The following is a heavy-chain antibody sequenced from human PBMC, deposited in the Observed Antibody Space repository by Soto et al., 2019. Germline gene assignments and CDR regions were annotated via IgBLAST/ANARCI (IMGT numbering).Heavy chain of an antibody. J-gene: IGHJ5*02. CDR1: GGSISSYF. CDR2: VYSTEIT. CDR3: ARGSEAWFDP. Sequence: PSETLSLTCTVSGGSISSYFWRWIRQPPGKGLEWIGYVYSTEITNYNPSLKSRVAMSIDTSKNQFSLKVRSVTAADTAVYYCARGSEAWFDPWGQGTLVTVS. V-gene: IGHV4-59*01.